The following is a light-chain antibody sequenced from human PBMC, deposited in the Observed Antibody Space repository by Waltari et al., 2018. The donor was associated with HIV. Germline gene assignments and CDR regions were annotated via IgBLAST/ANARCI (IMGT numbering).Light chain of an antibody. V-gene: IGLV1-47*01. CDR2: RDN. CDR1: SSNIGLYH. Sequence: SVLTQPPSASGTPGQRVTIPCSAGSSNIGLYHVYWYQQFPGTAPKLLIYRDNQRPPGVPDRFSGSKSGTSASLVISGLRSEDEADYYCAAWDDRLSGLFGGGTKVTVL. CDR3: AAWDDRLSGL. J-gene: IGLJ2*01.